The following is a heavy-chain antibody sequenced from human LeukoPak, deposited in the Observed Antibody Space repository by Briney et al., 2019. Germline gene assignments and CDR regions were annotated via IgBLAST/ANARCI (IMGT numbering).Heavy chain of an antibody. Sequence: ASVKVSCKASGNSIINYAVSWVRQAPGQGLEWMGGIIPIFGTANYAQKFQGRVTITADESTSTAYMELSSLRSEDTAVYYCASHTNGVCYDWGQGTLVTVSS. CDR2: IIPIFGTA. CDR1: GNSIINYA. CDR3: ASHTNGVCYD. V-gene: IGHV1-69*13. D-gene: IGHD2-8*01. J-gene: IGHJ4*02.